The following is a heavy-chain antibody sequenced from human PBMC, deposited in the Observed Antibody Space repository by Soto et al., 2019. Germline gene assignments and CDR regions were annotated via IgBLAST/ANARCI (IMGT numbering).Heavy chain of an antibody. CDR2: INPNSGGT. CDR1: GYTFTGYY. J-gene: IGHJ6*03. D-gene: IGHD2-2*01. Sequence: QVQLVQSGAEVKKPGASVKVSCKASGYTFTGYYMHWVRQAPGQGLEWMGWINPNSGGTNYAQKLQGWVTMTRDTSISTAYRELSRLRSDDTAVYYCARGLKRDCSSTSCPGDYYYMDVWGKGTTVTVSS. V-gene: IGHV1-2*04. CDR3: ARGLKRDCSSTSCPGDYYYMDV.